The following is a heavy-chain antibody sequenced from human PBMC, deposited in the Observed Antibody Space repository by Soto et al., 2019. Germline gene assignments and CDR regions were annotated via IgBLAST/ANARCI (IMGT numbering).Heavy chain of an antibody. V-gene: IGHV3-13*01. D-gene: IGHD6-13*01. CDR1: GFTFSSYD. Sequence: GGSLRLSCAASGFTFSSYDMHWVRQATGKGLEWVSAIGTAGDTYYPGSVKGRFTISRENAKNSLYLQMNSLRAGDTAVYYCARGFGSSWYYYGMDVWGQGTTVTVS. CDR2: IGTAGDT. CDR3: ARGFGSSWYYYGMDV. J-gene: IGHJ6*02.